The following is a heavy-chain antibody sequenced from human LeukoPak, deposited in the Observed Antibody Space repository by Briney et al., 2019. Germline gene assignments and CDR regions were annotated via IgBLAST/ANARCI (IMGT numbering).Heavy chain of an antibody. CDR1: GFTFSSYG. CDR3: AKVEYDSSGYYPFDY. D-gene: IGHD3-22*01. J-gene: IGHJ4*02. Sequence: GGSLRLSCAASGFTFSSYGMHWVRQAPGKGLEWVAVISYDGSNKYYADSVKGRFTISRDNSKNTLYLQMSSLRAEDTAVYYCAKVEYDSSGYYPFDYWGQGTLVTVSS. CDR2: ISYDGSNK. V-gene: IGHV3-30*18.